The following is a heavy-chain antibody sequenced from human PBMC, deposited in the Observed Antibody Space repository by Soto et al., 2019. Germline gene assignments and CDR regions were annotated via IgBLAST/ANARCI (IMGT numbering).Heavy chain of an antibody. CDR3: VHRRRRTGSWSTGDFDY. CDR2: IYCDDDK. CDR1: GVSLTTNGVG. Sequence: QITLRESGPPVLKSTETLTLTCTFSGVSLTTNGVGVGWIRQSPGRAPEWLAIIYCDDDKRYSPSLQNRLTITKDAPKKQVVLRLTYMDPVDTATYFCVHRRRRTGSWSTGDFDYWGQGTPVTVFS. J-gene: IGHJ4*02. D-gene: IGHD6-13*01. V-gene: IGHV2-5*02.